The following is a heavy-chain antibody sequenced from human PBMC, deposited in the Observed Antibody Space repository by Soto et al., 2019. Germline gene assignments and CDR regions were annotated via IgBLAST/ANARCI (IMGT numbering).Heavy chain of an antibody. CDR3: ARRENYYDSSGYPAYGAFDI. Sequence: QVQLVQSGAEVKKPGSSVKVSCKASGGTFSSYAISWVRQAPGQGLEWMGGIIPIFGTANYAQKFQGRVTITADKSTSTAYMELSSLRSEDTAVYYCARRENYYDSSGYPAYGAFDIWGQGTMVTVSS. CDR2: IIPIFGTA. J-gene: IGHJ3*02. D-gene: IGHD3-22*01. CDR1: GGTFSSYA. V-gene: IGHV1-69*06.